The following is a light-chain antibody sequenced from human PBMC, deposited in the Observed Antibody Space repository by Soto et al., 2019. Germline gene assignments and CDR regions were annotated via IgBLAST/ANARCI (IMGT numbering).Light chain of an antibody. CDR3: QQYYSYPRELT. CDR1: QGISSY. Sequence: AIRMTQSPSSLSSSTVDRVXXTCRASQGISSYLAWYQQKPGKAPKLLIYAASTLQSGVPSRFSGSGSGTDFTLTISCLQSEDFATYYCQQYYSYPRELTFGGGTKVDIK. CDR2: AAS. V-gene: IGKV1-8*01. J-gene: IGKJ4*01.